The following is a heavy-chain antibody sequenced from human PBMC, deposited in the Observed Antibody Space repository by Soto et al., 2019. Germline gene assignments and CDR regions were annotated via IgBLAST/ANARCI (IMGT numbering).Heavy chain of an antibody. Sequence: SETLSLTCAVYGGSFSGYYWSWIRQPPGKGLEWIGEINHSGSTNYNPSLRSRVTISVDTSKNQFSLKLSSVTAADTAVYYCARGPLTVTDIFDYWGQGTLVTVSS. CDR3: ARGPLTVTDIFDY. D-gene: IGHD4-17*01. CDR1: GGSFSGYY. V-gene: IGHV4-34*01. CDR2: INHSGST. J-gene: IGHJ4*02.